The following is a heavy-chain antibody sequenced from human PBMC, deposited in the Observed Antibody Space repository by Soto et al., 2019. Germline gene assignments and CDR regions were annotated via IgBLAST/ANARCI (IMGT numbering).Heavy chain of an antibody. CDR2: TYWDGDK. J-gene: IGHJ6*03. CDR3: VRSVRGQGCSGVSCYYTDV. Sequence: QITLKESGPTLMKPGQTLTLTCTFSGFSLTTDGVGVGWIRQSRGKALEWLARTYWDGDKRYTPSLKSRLTIITDTSKTQVVLMMSNMDPVDTGTYYCVRSVRGQGCSGVSCYYTDVWGKGTTVTVSS. V-gene: IGHV2-5*02. CDR1: GFSLTTDGVG. D-gene: IGHD2-15*01.